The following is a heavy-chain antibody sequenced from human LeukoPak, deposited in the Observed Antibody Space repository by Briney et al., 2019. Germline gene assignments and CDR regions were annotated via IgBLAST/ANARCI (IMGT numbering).Heavy chain of an antibody. V-gene: IGHV3-13*01. J-gene: IGHJ4*02. CDR3: ARGRPYGDYVYFDQ. D-gene: IGHD4-17*01. CDR2: IGAAGET. Sequence: GGSLRLSCAASGFIFSNYDMHWVRKSTEEGLEWVAAIGAAGETYYRASVRGRFTISRQNDKASLFLQMNTLRAAGTALYYCARGRPYGDYVYFDQWGQGTLVTVSS. CDR1: GFIFSNYD.